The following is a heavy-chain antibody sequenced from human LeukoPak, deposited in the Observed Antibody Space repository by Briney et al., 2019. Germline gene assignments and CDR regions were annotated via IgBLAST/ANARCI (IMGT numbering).Heavy chain of an antibody. CDR1: GYTFTSYY. V-gene: IGHV1-46*01. CDR3: ARDFRGVINIDY. D-gene: IGHD3-10*01. Sequence: ASVKVSCKASGYTFTSYYMHWVRQAPGQGLEWMGIINPSGGSTSYAQKLQGRVTMTTDTSTSTAYMELRSLRSDDTAVYYCARDFRGVINIDYWGQGTLVTVSS. CDR2: INPSGGST. J-gene: IGHJ4*02.